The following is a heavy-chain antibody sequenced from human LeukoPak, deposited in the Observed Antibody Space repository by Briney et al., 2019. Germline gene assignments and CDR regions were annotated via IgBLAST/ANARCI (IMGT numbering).Heavy chain of an antibody. J-gene: IGHJ4*02. CDR1: GFTFSSYW. Sequence: GGSLRLSCAASGFTFSSYWMYWVRHVPGKGLVCISRIKTDGSTTDYADSVKGRFTISRDNSKNTLYLQMNSLRAEDTAVYYCAKAPCSSTSCYPLDYWGQGTLVTVSS. D-gene: IGHD2-2*01. V-gene: IGHV3-74*01. CDR2: IKTDGSTT. CDR3: AKAPCSSTSCYPLDY.